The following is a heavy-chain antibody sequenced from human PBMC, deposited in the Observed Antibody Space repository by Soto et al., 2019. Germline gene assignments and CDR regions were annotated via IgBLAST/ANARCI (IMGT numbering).Heavy chain of an antibody. J-gene: IGHJ6*02. CDR1: GGTFSSYT. CDR2: IIPILGIP. V-gene: IGHV1-69*02. CDR3: AGFFGSSGMDV. D-gene: IGHD3-10*01. Sequence: QVQLVQSGAEVKKPGSSVKVSCKASGGTFSSYTISWVRQAPGQGLEWMGRIIPILGIPNYAQKFQGRVTITADKPTSTAYWDLSSLSSEVTAVYYCAGFFGSSGMDVWGQGTTVTVSS.